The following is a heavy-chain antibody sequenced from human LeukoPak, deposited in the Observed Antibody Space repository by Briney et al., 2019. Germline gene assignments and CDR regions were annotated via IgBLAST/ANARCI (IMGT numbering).Heavy chain of an antibody. V-gene: IGHV3-30*02. CDR3: ARVGRKPAAAAPY. Sequence: PGGSLRLSCAASGFTFSSYGMHWVRQAPGKGLEWVAFIRYDGSNKYYADSVKGRFTISRDNSKNTLYLQMNSLRAEDTAVYYCARVGRKPAAAAPYWGQGTLVTVSS. D-gene: IGHD6-13*01. CDR1: GFTFSSYG. CDR2: IRYDGSNK. J-gene: IGHJ4*02.